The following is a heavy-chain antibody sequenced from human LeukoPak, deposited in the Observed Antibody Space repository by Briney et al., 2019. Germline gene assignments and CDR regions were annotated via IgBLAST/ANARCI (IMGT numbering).Heavy chain of an antibody. Sequence: GASVKVSCKASGYTFTNYGISWVRQAPGQGLEWVGWISGHNDNAHYAQKLQGRVTMTRETSTSTVYMELRSLSSDDTAIYYCARDGNDVMDYWGQRTLVTVSS. CDR3: ARDGNDVMDY. J-gene: IGHJ4*02. V-gene: IGHV1-18*01. CDR2: ISGHNDNA. D-gene: IGHD1-1*01. CDR1: GYTFTNYG.